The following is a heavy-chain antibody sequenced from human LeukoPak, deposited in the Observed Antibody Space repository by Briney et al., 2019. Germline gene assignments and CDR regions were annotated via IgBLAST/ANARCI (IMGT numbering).Heavy chain of an antibody. CDR3: AKEVPAVDYFDY. CDR1: GGTFSSYA. Sequence: ASVKVSCKASGGTFSSYAISWVRQAPGQGLEWMGGIIPIFGTANYAQKFQGRVTITADESTSTAYMELSSLRSEDTAVYYCAKEVPAVDYFDYWGQGTLVTVSS. J-gene: IGHJ4*02. CDR2: IIPIFGTA. V-gene: IGHV1-69*13. D-gene: IGHD2-2*01.